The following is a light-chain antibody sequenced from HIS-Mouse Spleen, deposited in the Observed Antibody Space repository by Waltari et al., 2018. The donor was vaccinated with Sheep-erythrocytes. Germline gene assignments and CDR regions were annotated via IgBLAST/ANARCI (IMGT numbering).Light chain of an antibody. J-gene: IGLJ3*02. V-gene: IGLV3-19*01. CDR3: NSRDSSGNHWV. CDR2: GKN. Sequence: SSELTQDPAVSVALGQTVRITCPGDSLRSSYASWYQQKPGQAPVLVIYGKNNRPSGIPDRFSGSSSGNTASLTITGAQAEDEADYYCNSRDSSGNHWVFGGGTKLTVL. CDR1: SLRSSY.